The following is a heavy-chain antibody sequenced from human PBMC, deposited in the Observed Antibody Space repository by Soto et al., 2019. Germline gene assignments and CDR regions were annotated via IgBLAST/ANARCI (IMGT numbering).Heavy chain of an antibody. J-gene: IGHJ6*02. Sequence: QVQLVESGGGVVLPGRSLRLSCAASGFTFSSYAMHWVRQAPGKGLEWVAVISYDGSNKYYADSVKGRFTISRDNSKNTLYLQMNSLRAEDTAVYYCARDHKRSYYDSSGLYYYYGMDVWGQGTTVTVSS. CDR3: ARDHKRSYYDSSGLYYYYGMDV. CDR2: ISYDGSNK. V-gene: IGHV3-30-3*01. CDR1: GFTFSSYA. D-gene: IGHD3-22*01.